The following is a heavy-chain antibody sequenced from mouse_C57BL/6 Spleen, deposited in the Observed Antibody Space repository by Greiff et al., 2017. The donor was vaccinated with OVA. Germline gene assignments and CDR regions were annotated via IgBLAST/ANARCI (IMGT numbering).Heavy chain of an antibody. CDR3: ARVDDYPYYFDY. CDR2: ISYDGSN. D-gene: IGHD2-4*01. J-gene: IGHJ2*01. V-gene: IGHV3-6*01. CDR1: GYSITSGYY. Sequence: EVKVEESGPGLVKPSPSLSLTCSVTGYSITSGYYWNWIRQFPGNKLEWMGYISYDGSNNYNPSLKNRISITRDTSKNQFFLKLNSVTTEDTATYYCARVDDYPYYFDYWGQGTTLTVSS.